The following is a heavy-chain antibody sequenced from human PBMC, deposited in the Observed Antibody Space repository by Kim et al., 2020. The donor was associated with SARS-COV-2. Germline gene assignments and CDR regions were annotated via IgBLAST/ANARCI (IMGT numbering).Heavy chain of an antibody. J-gene: IGHJ4*02. CDR3: AKFRSKRYGSRTGPWFDY. V-gene: IGHV3-23*01. CDR2: ISGSGGST. Sequence: GGSLRLSCAASGFTFSSYAMSWVRQAPGKGLEWVSAISGSGGSTYYADSVKGRFTISRDNSKNTLYLQMNSLRAEDTAVYYCAKFRSKRYGSRTGPWFDYWGQGTLVTVSS. D-gene: IGHD3-10*01. CDR1: GFTFSSYA.